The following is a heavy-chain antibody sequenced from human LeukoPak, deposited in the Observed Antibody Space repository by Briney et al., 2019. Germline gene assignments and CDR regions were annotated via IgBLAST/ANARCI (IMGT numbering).Heavy chain of an antibody. CDR2: IYITGST. CDR3: ARDGPYDSGAFHF. V-gene: IGHV4-4*07. D-gene: IGHD3-9*01. Sequence: SETLSLTCTVSGGSISNYCWSWIRQSAGKGLEWIGRIYITGSTNYNPSLKSRVTISVDTSKNQFSLQLSSVTAADTAVYFCARDGPYDSGAFHFWGQGTMVTVSS. CDR1: GGSISNYC. J-gene: IGHJ3*01.